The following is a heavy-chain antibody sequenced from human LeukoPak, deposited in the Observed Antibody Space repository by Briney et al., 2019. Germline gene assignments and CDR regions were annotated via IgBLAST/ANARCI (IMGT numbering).Heavy chain of an antibody. J-gene: IGHJ6*02. Sequence: GGSLRLSCTASGFTFGGYAMSWVRQAPGKGLEWVSSISGGSEDTYYADSVKGRFTISRDNSKTTLYLQMNSQRAEDTAVYYCARTIAQYSNSWLYFYYGLDVWGQGTTVTVSS. CDR3: ARTIAQYSNSWLYFYYGLDV. CDR2: ISGGSEDT. D-gene: IGHD6-13*01. CDR1: GFTFGGYA. V-gene: IGHV3-23*01.